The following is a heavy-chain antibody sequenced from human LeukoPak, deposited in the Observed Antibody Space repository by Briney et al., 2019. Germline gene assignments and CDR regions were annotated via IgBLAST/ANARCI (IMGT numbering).Heavy chain of an antibody. CDR2: IYYSGST. Sequence: KASETLSLTCTVSGGSISSSSYYWGWIRQPPGKGLEWIGSIYYSGSTYYNPFLKSRVTISVDTSKNQFSLKLSSVTAADTAVYYCARDDYTYYYGSGSRAALDYWGQGTLVTVSS. V-gene: IGHV4-39*07. D-gene: IGHD3-10*01. CDR3: ARDDYTYYYGSGSRAALDY. J-gene: IGHJ4*02. CDR1: GGSISSSSYY.